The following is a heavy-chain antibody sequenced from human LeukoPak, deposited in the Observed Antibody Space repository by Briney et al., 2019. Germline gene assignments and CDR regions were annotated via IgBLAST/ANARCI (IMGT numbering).Heavy chain of an antibody. Sequence: SETLSLTCTVSGGSISSGDYYWSWIRQPPGKGLEWIGYIYYSGSTYYNPSLKSRVTISVDTSKNQFSLKLSSVTAADTAVYYCARIKLDSSGYYYSSYYFDYWGQGTLVTVSS. CDR1: GGSISSGDYY. CDR3: ARIKLDSSGYYYSSYYFDY. V-gene: IGHV4-30-4*01. CDR2: IYYSGST. D-gene: IGHD3-22*01. J-gene: IGHJ4*02.